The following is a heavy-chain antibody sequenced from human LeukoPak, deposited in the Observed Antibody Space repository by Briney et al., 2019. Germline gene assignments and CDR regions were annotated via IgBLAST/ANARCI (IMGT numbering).Heavy chain of an antibody. J-gene: IGHJ5*02. CDR2: IYYSGST. D-gene: IGHD3-22*01. CDR3: ARVDYYDSSGYYTNWFDP. Sequence: PSETLSLTCTVSGGSISSYYWSWIRQPPGKGLEWIGYIYYSGSTNYNPSLKSRVTMSVDTSKNQFSLKLSSVTAADTAVYYCARVDYYDSSGYYTNWFDPWGQGTLVTVSS. V-gene: IGHV4-59*01. CDR1: GGSISSYY.